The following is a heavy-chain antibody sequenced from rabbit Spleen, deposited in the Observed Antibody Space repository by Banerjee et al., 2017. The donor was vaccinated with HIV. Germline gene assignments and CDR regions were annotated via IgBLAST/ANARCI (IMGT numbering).Heavy chain of an antibody. CDR3: ARDLDGVIGWNFGW. CDR1: GFDFSNYG. CDR2: IEPIFGNT. Sequence: QEQLVESGGGLVQPGGSLKLSCKASGFDFSNYGVTWVRQAPGKGLEWIGYIEPIFGNTYYANWVNGRFTISKTSSTTVTLQMTSLTAADTATYFCARDLDGVIGWNFGWWGPGTLVTVS. D-gene: IGHD1-1*01. J-gene: IGHJ4*01. V-gene: IGHV1S39*01.